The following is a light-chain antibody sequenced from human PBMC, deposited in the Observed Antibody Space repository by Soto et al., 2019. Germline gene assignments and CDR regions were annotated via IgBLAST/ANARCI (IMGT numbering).Light chain of an antibody. CDR3: CSYAGRYSWV. CDR2: DVN. Sequence: QSALTQPRSVSGSPGQSVTISCTGTSSDVGGYDYVSWYQQHPGKAPKFILYDVNKRPSGVPDRFSGSKSGNTASLTISGLQPDDEADYYCCSYAGRYSWVFGGGTQLTVL. J-gene: IGLJ3*02. CDR1: SSDVGGYDY. V-gene: IGLV2-11*01.